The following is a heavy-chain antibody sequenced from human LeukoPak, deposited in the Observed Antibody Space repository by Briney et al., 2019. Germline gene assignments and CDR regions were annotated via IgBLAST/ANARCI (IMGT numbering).Heavy chain of an antibody. Sequence: GGSLRLSCAASAFSLSAYNMNWVRQAPGKGLEWVSSISYTGTYIYYADSVKGRFTISRDNAQNSLYLQMNSLRAEDTAIYYCVRDRGTYRPIDYWGQGTLVAVSS. CDR1: AFSLSAYN. CDR2: ISYTGTYI. V-gene: IGHV3-21*04. CDR3: VRDRGTYRPIDY. J-gene: IGHJ4*02. D-gene: IGHD1-26*01.